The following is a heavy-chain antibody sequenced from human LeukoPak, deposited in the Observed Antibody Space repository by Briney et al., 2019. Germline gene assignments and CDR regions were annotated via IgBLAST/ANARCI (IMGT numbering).Heavy chain of an antibody. Sequence: GASVNVSCKASGYTFTGYYMHWVRQAPGQGLEWMGWINPNSGGTNYAQKFQGWVTMTRDTSISTAYMELSRLRSDDTAVYYCARERGGYYGSGEEYYFDYWGQGTLVTVSS. CDR1: GYTFTGYY. J-gene: IGHJ4*02. CDR3: ARERGGYYGSGEEYYFDY. V-gene: IGHV1-2*04. CDR2: INPNSGGT. D-gene: IGHD3-10*01.